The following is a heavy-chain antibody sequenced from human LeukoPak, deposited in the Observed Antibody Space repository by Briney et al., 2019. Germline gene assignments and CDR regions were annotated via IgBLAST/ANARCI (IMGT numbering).Heavy chain of an antibody. V-gene: IGHV6-1*01. J-gene: IGHJ6*02. CDR2: TYYRSKWYY. CDR3: ARVKGGYSSSWPYYYGMDV. CDR1: GDSVSSNSAA. D-gene: IGHD6-13*01. Sequence: SQTLSLTCAISGDSVSSNSAAWNWIRQSPSRGLEWLGRTYYRSKWYYDYAVSVKSRITINPDTSKNQFSLQLNSVTPEDTAVYYCARVKGGYSSSWPYYYGMDVWGQGTTVTVSS.